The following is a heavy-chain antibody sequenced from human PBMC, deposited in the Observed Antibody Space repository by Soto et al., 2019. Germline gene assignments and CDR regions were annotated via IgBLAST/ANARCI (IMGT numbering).Heavy chain of an antibody. CDR2: IIPIFGTA. CDR3: ARDRWAAARRSYYFDY. J-gene: IGHJ4*02. V-gene: IGHV1-69*13. Sequence: GASVKVSCKASGGTFSSYAISWVRQAPGQGLEWMGGIIPIFGTANYAQKFQGRVTITADESTSTAYMELSSLRSEDTAVYYCARDRWAAARRSYYFDYWGQGTLVTVSS. D-gene: IGHD6-6*01. CDR1: GGTFSSYA.